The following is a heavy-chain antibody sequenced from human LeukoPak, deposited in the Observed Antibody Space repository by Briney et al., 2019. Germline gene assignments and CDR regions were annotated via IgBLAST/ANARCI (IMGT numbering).Heavy chain of an antibody. CDR1: GGSISSGGYS. J-gene: IGHJ5*02. CDR3: AIAGWNYVGFWFGP. Sequence: SETLSLTCAVPGGSISSGGYSWSWIRQPPGKGLEWIGYIYHSGSAYYNPSLQSRATISIDRSKNQFSLNLSSVTAADTAVYYCAIAGWNYVGFWFGPWGQGTLVTVSS. D-gene: IGHD1-7*01. V-gene: IGHV4-30-2*01. CDR2: IYHSGSA.